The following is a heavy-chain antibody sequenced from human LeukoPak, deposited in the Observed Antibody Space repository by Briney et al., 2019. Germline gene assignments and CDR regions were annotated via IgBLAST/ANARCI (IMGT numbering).Heavy chain of an antibody. CDR2: ISGGGGRT. CDR1: GFTFSTYA. J-gene: IGHJ4*02. D-gene: IGHD6-19*01. Sequence: PGGSLRLSCAASGFTFSTYAMSWVRQAPGKGLEWVSGISGGGGRTDHADSVKGRFTISRDNSKNTLYLQMNSLRAEDTAVYYCARELYSSDWYVDYWGQGTLVTVSS. V-gene: IGHV3-23*01. CDR3: ARELYSSDWYVDY.